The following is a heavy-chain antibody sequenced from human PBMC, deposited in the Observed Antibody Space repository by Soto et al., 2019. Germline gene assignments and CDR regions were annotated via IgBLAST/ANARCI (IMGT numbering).Heavy chain of an antibody. CDR3: ARHSLTGYFTYFDY. J-gene: IGHJ4*02. Sequence: PSETLSLTCTVSGGSISSYYWSWIRQPPGKGLEWIGYIYYSGSTNYNPSLKSRVTISVDTSKNQFSLKLSSVTAADTAVYYCARHSLTGYFTYFDYWGQGTVVTVSS. D-gene: IGHD3-9*01. CDR2: IYYSGST. V-gene: IGHV4-59*08. CDR1: GGSISSYY.